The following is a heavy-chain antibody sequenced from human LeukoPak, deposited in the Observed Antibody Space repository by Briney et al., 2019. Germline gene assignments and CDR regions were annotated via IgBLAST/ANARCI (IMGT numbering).Heavy chain of an antibody. J-gene: IGHJ3*02. CDR3: ARDKPWNDAFDI. CDR1: GFTFSSYG. CDR2: ISGSGGST. Sequence: GGSLRLSCAASGFTFSSYGMSWVRQAPGKGLEWVSAISGSGGSTYYADSVKGRFTISRDNSKNTLYLQMNSLRAEDTAVYYCARDKPWNDAFDIWGQGTMATVSS. D-gene: IGHD1-1*01. V-gene: IGHV3-23*01.